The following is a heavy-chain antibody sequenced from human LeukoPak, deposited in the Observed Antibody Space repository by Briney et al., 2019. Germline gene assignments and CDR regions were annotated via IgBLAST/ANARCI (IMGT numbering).Heavy chain of an antibody. J-gene: IGHJ3*02. D-gene: IGHD3-22*01. Sequence: PSETLSLTCTVSGGSISSSSYYWGWHRQPQGKGLEWIVSIYYSGSTYYNPSLKSRFTISVDTSKNQFSLKLSSVTAADTAVYYCARSERYYYDTKGAFDIWGQGTMVTVSS. V-gene: IGHV4-39*01. CDR2: IYYSGST. CDR1: GGSISSSSYY. CDR3: ARSERYYYDTKGAFDI.